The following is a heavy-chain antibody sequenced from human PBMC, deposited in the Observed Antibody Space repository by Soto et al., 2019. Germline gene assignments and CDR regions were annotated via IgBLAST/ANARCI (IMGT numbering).Heavy chain of an antibody. Sequence: EVQLVESGGGLVQPGGSLRLSCAASGFTFSSYWMHWVRQAPGKGVVWVSRINSDGSSTSYADSVKGRFTISRDNAKNTLYLQMNSLRAEDTAVYYCVRTSLVVAAATREDYWGKGTLVTVSS. CDR3: VRTSLVVAAATREDY. J-gene: IGHJ4*02. CDR2: INSDGSST. D-gene: IGHD2-15*01. V-gene: IGHV3-74*01. CDR1: GFTFSSYW.